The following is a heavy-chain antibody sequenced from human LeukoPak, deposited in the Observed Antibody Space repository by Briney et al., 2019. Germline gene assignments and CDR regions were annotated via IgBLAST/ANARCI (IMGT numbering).Heavy chain of an antibody. CDR3: ARGLTTMVLDAFDI. J-gene: IGHJ3*02. Sequence: GGSLRLSCAASGFTFSSYSMNWARQAPGKGLEWVSSISSSSSYIYYADSVKGRFTISRDNAKNSLYLQMNSLRAEDTAVYYCARGLTTMVLDAFDIWGQGTMVTVSS. V-gene: IGHV3-21*01. CDR2: ISSSSSYI. CDR1: GFTFSSYS. D-gene: IGHD3-10*01.